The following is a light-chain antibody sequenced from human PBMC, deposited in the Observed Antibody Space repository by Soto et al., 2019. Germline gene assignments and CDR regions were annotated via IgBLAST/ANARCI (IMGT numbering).Light chain of an antibody. Sequence: QSVLTQPASVSGSPGQSITISCSGSSSDIGGHNYVSWYQQHPGKAPKLILYEVSYRPSGVSNRYSGSKSANTASLTISGLHAEDEPDYYCSSFASSGTPFVFGAGTKLTVL. CDR3: SSFASSGTPFV. CDR2: EVS. V-gene: IGLV2-14*01. J-gene: IGLJ1*01. CDR1: SSDIGGHNY.